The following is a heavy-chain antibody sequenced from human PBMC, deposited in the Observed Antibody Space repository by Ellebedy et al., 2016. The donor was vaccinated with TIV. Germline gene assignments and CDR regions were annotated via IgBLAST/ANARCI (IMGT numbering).Heavy chain of an antibody. Sequence: GESLKISCAASGFAFSRYGMHWVRQAPGKGLEWVSSITESGGNTYYADSVKGRFTISRDNSKDTLFLQMNSLRAEDTAIYFCARDPVGVGPAFDVWGQGTMVTVSS. J-gene: IGHJ3*01. CDR2: ITESGGNT. D-gene: IGHD4-23*01. V-gene: IGHV3-23*01. CDR1: GFAFSRYG. CDR3: ARDPVGVGPAFDV.